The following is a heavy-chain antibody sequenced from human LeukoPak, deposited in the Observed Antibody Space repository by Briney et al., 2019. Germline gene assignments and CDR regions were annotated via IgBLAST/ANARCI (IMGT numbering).Heavy chain of an antibody. CDR3: ARDPRDGYNDLDY. V-gene: IGHV1-69*05. CDR2: TIPIFGTA. CDR1: GGTFSSYA. D-gene: IGHD5-24*01. Sequence: ASVKVSCKASGGTFSSYAISWVRQAPGQGLEWMGRTIPIFGTANYAQKFQGRVTITTDESTSTAYMELSSLRSEDTAVYYCARDPRDGYNDLDYWGQGTLVTVSS. J-gene: IGHJ4*02.